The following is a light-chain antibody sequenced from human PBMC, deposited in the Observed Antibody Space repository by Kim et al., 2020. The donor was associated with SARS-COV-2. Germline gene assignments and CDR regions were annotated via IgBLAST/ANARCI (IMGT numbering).Light chain of an antibody. J-gene: IGLJ1*01. CDR1: SSNIGSNH. Sequence: QSVLTQPPSASGTPGQRVTISCSGGSSNIGSNHVNWYQQLPGTAPKLLIYNNNQRPSGVPDRFSDSKSGTSASLAISGLQSEDEADYYCAAWDDSLNGYVFGTGTKVTVL. CDR2: NNN. CDR3: AAWDDSLNGYV. V-gene: IGLV1-44*01.